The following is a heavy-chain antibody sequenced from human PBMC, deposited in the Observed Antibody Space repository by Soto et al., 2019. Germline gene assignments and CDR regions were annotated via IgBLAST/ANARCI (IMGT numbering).Heavy chain of an antibody. CDR1: GGAIANTDYF. CDR2: TAYSGGT. V-gene: IGHV4-39*01. J-gene: IGHJ4*02. CDR3: AKMVVGATSHSGFDS. D-gene: IGHD2-15*01. Sequence: SSETLSLTCTVSGGAIANTDYFWAWDRQPPGKGLEWIGSTAYSGGTYKIPSLKSRVTVSVDTSKNQFSLKLTSVTAADTAVYYCAKMVVGATSHSGFDSWAQGTLVTGPS.